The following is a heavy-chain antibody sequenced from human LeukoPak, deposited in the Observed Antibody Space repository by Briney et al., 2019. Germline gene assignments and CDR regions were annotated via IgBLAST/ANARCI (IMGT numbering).Heavy chain of an antibody. J-gene: IGHJ4*02. V-gene: IGHV4-39*07. Sequence: SETLSLTCTVSGGSISSSSYYWGWIRQPPGKGLEWIGSIYYSGSTYYNPSLKSRVTISVDTSKNQFSLKLSSVTAEDTAVYYCTTDQDYYDSSGYFDYWGQGTLVTVSS. CDR1: GGSISSSSYY. CDR2: IYYSGST. CDR3: TTDQDYYDSSGYFDY. D-gene: IGHD3-22*01.